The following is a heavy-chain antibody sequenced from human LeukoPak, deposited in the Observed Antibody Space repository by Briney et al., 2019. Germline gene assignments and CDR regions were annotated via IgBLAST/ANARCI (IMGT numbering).Heavy chain of an antibody. J-gene: IGHJ3*01. CDR3: ASGDSNYAFPF. V-gene: IGHV4-59*01. CDR2: MHHNGGA. CDR1: GFPFSTYS. D-gene: IGHD4-11*01. Sequence: GSLRLSCAASGFPFSTYSMAWVRQAPGKGLEWIENMHHNGGANYNASLRSRVTLSIDTSKSQFSLKLSSVTAADTAIYFCASGDSNYAFPFWGQGTLVTVSS.